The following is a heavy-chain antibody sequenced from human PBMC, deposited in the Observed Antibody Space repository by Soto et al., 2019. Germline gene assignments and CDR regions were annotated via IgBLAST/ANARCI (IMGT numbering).Heavy chain of an antibody. Sequence: PSETLSLTCTVSGGSISSGDYYWSWIRQPPGKGLEWIAYIHYSGSTYYNPSLKSRVTISVDTSKNQFSLKLSSVTAADTAVYYCARSRYSGSYFFDYWGRGILVTVSS. J-gene: IGHJ4*02. CDR1: GGSISSGDYY. D-gene: IGHD1-26*01. CDR3: ARSRYSGSYFFDY. V-gene: IGHV4-30-4*01. CDR2: IHYSGST.